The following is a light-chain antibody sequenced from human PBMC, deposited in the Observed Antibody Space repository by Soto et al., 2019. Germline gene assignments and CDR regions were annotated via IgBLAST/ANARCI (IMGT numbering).Light chain of an antibody. CDR3: QQYGSSSIT. CDR1: QSVKTF. J-gene: IGKJ5*01. V-gene: IGKV3-20*01. Sequence: IVMTQAPATLAVSPGNRSTLSCSASQSVKTFLVWYQQRPGQAPRLLIHDASHRAAGIPARFSGSGPGTDFTLTITRLEPEDLAVYYCQQYGSSSITFGQGTRLEI. CDR2: DAS.